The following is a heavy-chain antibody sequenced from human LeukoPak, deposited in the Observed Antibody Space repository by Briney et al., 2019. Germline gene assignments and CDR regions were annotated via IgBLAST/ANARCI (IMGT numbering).Heavy chain of an antibody. CDR1: GYTFTSYG. CDR3: AKERSRYGYRAGYFDY. D-gene: IGHD5-24*01. Sequence: ASVKVSCMASGYTFTSYGISWVRQAPGQGLEWMGWIGAYNGNTNYAQKLRGRVTMTTDTSTSTACMELGSLRSDDTAVYYCAKERSRYGYRAGYFDYWGQGTLVTVSS. V-gene: IGHV1-18*01. J-gene: IGHJ4*02. CDR2: IGAYNGNT.